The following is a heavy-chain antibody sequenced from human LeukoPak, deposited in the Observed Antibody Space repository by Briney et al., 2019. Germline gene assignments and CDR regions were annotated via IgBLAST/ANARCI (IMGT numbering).Heavy chain of an antibody. CDR3: ARGPTRYYFDY. V-gene: IGHV4-59*01. D-gene: IGHD1/OR15-1a*01. Sequence: SETLSLTCTVSGGSISRYYWSWIRQPPGKGLEWIGYIYYSGNTNYNPSLKSPVSISVDTSKNQFSLKLSSVTAADTAVYYCARGPTRYYFDYWGQGILVTVSS. CDR1: GGSISRYY. CDR2: IYYSGNT. J-gene: IGHJ4*02.